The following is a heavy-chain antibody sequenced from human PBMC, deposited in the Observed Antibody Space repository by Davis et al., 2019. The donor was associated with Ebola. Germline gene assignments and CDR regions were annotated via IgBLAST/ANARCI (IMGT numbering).Heavy chain of an antibody. D-gene: IGHD3-3*01. CDR1: GGSISSYY. CDR2: IYYSGST. V-gene: IGHV4-59*01. J-gene: IGHJ6*02. Sequence: SETLSLTCTVSGGSISSYYWSWIRQPPGKGLEWIGYIYYSGSTNYNPSLKSRVTISVDTSKNQFSLKLSSVTAADTAVYYCARVGPYYDFWSGLYYYYGMDVWGQGTTVTVSS. CDR3: ARVGPYYDFWSGLYYYYGMDV.